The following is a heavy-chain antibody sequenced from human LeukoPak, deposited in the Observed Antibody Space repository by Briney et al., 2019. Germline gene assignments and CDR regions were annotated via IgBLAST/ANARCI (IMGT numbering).Heavy chain of an antibody. Sequence: SETLSLTCTVSGYSISSGYDWGWMRQAPGKGLEWLGSISQSGNTYNNPSLKRRVTLSGDTSKNQVYLKLTSVSAADTAVYYCARSEINDYFKYWGPGILVTVST. CDR3: ARSEINDYFKY. V-gene: IGHV4-38-2*02. J-gene: IGHJ4*02. CDR2: ISQSGNT. D-gene: IGHD3-16*01. CDR1: GYSISSGYD.